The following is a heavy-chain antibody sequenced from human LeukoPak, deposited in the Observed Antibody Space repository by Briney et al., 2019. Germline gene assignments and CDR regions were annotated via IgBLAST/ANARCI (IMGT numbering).Heavy chain of an antibody. V-gene: IGHV3-30-3*01. CDR2: ISYDGSNK. Sequence: GGSLRLSCAASGFTFSSYAMHWVRQAPGKGLEWVAVISYDGSNKYYADSVKGRFTISRDNSKNTLYLQMNSLRAEVTAVYYCARELSTVYYYYGMDVWGQGTTVTVSS. D-gene: IGHD4-17*01. CDR1: GFTFSSYA. J-gene: IGHJ6*02. CDR3: ARELSTVYYYYGMDV.